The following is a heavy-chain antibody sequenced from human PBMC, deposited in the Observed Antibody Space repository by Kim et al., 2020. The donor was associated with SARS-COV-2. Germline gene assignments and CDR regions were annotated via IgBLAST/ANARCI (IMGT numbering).Heavy chain of an antibody. V-gene: IGHV4-34*01. CDR3: ARGDIVVVPAAKYYYYGMDV. D-gene: IGHD2-2*01. J-gene: IGHJ6*02. Sequence: RVTISVDTSKNQFSLKLSSVTAADTAVYYCARGDIVVVPAAKYYYYGMDVWGQGTTVTVSS.